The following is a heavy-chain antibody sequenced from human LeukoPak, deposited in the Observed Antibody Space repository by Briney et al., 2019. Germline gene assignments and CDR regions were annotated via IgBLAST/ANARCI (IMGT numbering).Heavy chain of an antibody. J-gene: IGHJ6*04. Sequence: GGSLRLSCAASGFTFSTQWMSWVRQAPGKGLEWVSSISSSSSYIYYADSVKGRFTISRDNAKNSLYLQMNSLRAEDTAVYYCAELGITMIGGVWGKGTTVTISS. D-gene: IGHD3-10*02. CDR2: ISSSSSYI. CDR3: AELGITMIGGV. CDR1: GFTFSTQW. V-gene: IGHV3-21*01.